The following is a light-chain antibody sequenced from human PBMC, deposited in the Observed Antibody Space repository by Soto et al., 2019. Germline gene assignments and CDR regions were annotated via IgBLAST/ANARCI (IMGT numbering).Light chain of an antibody. V-gene: IGKV1-17*03. CDR2: GAF. Sequence: DIQMTQSPSAMSASVGDRVTITCRASQGINDNLAWFQQKPGQVPKRLIYGAFSLQRGVPSRFSGSGSGTEFTLTISSLQPEDFATYYCQQANSFPITFGQGTRLEIK. CDR3: QQANSFPIT. CDR1: QGINDN. J-gene: IGKJ5*01.